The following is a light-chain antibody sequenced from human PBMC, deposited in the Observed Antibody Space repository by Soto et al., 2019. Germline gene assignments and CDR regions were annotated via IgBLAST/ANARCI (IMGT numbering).Light chain of an antibody. J-gene: IGKJ4*01. CDR3: QQYKSYLLT. CDR1: QSISSW. Sequence: DIQMTQSPSTLSASVGDRVTITCRASQSISSWLAWYQQKPGKAPKLLIYKASSLESGVPSRFSGSGSGTEFTLTISSLQPDDFATYYCQQYKSYLLTFGGGIKVEIK. V-gene: IGKV1-5*03. CDR2: KAS.